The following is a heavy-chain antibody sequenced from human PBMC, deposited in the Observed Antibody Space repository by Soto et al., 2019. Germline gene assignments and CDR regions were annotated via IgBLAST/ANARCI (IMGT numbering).Heavy chain of an antibody. CDR3: ARVGCVVTAPFYYYGMDV. CDR1: GYTFTSYY. Sequence: ASVKVSCKASGYTFTSYYMHWVRQAPGQGLEWMGIINPSGGSTSYAQKFQGRVTMTRDTSTSTVYMELSSLRSEDTAVYYCARVGCVVTAPFYYYGMDVWGQGTPVTVYS. V-gene: IGHV1-46*01. D-gene: IGHD2-21*02. J-gene: IGHJ6*02. CDR2: INPSGGST.